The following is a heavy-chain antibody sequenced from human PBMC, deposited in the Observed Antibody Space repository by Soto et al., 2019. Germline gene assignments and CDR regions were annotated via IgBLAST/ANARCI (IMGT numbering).Heavy chain of an antibody. CDR1: GFTFSSYG. CDR3: AKDAVPAAPYYYYGMDV. J-gene: IGHJ6*02. CDR2: ISYDGSNK. Sequence: PGGSLRLSCAASGFTFSSYGMHWVRQALGKGLEWVAVISYDGSNKYYADSVKGRFTISRDNSKNTLYLQMNSLRAEDTAVYYCAKDAVPAAPYYYYGMDVWGQGTTVTVSS. V-gene: IGHV3-30*18. D-gene: IGHD2-2*01.